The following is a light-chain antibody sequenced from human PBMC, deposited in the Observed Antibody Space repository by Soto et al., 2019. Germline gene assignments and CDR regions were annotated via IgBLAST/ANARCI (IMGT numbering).Light chain of an antibody. J-gene: IGKJ1*01. CDR1: QSVSSH. Sequence: EIVLTQSPATLSLSPGERATLSCRASQSVSSHLAWFQQRPGQAPRLLIYDASNRATGIPARFSGRGSGTEFTLTISSLQSEDLAVYYCHQYNNWPPSTFGQGTKVDIK. CDR3: HQYNNWPPST. V-gene: IGKV3D-15*01. CDR2: DAS.